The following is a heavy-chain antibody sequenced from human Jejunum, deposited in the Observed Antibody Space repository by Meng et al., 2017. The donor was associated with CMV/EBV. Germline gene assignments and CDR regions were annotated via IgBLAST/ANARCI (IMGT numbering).Heavy chain of an antibody. V-gene: IGHV3-23*01. J-gene: IGHJ3*01. CDR1: FSSYA. Sequence: FSSYAMSWVRQAPGKGLEWVSTISGSGSSRYYANSLEGRFTISRDNSHNTLYLQMHSLRAEDTAVYYCARALGLGAVMPNYDAFDLWGQGTVVTVSS. CDR2: ISGSGSSR. CDR3: ARALGLGAVMPNYDAFDL. D-gene: IGHD6-19*01.